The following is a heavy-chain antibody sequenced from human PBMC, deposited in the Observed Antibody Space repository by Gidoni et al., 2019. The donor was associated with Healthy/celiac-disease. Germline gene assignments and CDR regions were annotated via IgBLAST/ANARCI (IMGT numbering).Heavy chain of an antibody. CDR3: ARDYGYCSGGSCYYLDY. V-gene: IGHV1-69*01. Sequence: QVQLVQSGAEVKKPGSSVKVSCKASGGTFRSYAISWVRQAPGQGLEWMGGIIPIFGTAHYAQKFQGRVTITADESTSTAYMELSSLRSEDTAVYYCARDYGYCSGGSCYYLDYWGQGTLVTVSS. CDR1: GGTFRSYA. CDR2: IIPIFGTA. D-gene: IGHD2-15*01. J-gene: IGHJ4*02.